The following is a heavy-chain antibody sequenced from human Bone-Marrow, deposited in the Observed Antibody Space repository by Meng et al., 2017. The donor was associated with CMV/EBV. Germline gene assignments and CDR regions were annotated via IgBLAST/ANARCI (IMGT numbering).Heavy chain of an antibody. Sequence: GSLRLSCAVSGGSISSSNWWSWVRQPPGKGLEWIGEIYHSGSTNYNPSLKGRVTISVDKSKNQFSLKLSSVTAADTAVYYCASRRGYSGYDRRGGWFDPWGQGTRVTGSS. CDR3: ASRRGYSGYDRRGGWFDP. D-gene: IGHD5-12*01. J-gene: IGHJ5*02. CDR1: GGSISSSNW. CDR2: IYHSGST. V-gene: IGHV4-4*02.